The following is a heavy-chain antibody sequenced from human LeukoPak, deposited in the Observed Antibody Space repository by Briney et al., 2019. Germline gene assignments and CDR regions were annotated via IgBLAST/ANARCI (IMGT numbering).Heavy chain of an antibody. Sequence: GGSLRLSCAASGFTFSSYEMNWVRQAPGKGLEWVSYISSSGSTIYYADSVKGRFTISRDNAKNSLYLQMTSLRAEDTAVYYCGRDSQSGYSSSWYQLAHIDNWGQGTLVTVSS. CDR1: GFTFSSYE. J-gene: IGHJ4*02. V-gene: IGHV3-48*03. D-gene: IGHD6-13*01. CDR3: GRDSQSGYSSSWYQLAHIDN. CDR2: ISSSGSTI.